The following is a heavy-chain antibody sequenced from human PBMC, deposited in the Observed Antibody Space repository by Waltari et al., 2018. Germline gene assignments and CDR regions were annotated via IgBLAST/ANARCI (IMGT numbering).Heavy chain of an antibody. J-gene: IGHJ4*02. Sequence: EVQLVESGGGLVQPGGSLRLSCAASGFTFNTYWMKWIRQAPGKGLEWGANINPEGSQKFYGDSVKGRFTVSRDNAQNSLYLQMNNLRAEDTAVYYCTTLARGESGDYWGQGTLVTVSS. V-gene: IGHV3-7*01. CDR2: INPEGSQK. D-gene: IGHD3-10*01. CDR1: GFTFNTYW. CDR3: TTLARGESGDY.